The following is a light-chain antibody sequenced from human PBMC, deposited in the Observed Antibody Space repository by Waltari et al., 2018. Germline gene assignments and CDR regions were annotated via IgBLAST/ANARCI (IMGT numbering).Light chain of an antibody. J-gene: IGKJ4*01. Sequence: DIVMTPSPASLAVPLGERATNICTSSESVVYSSNTKNYLAWYQQKPGQPPKLLIYWASTRESGVPDRFSGSGSVTDFTLTISSLQAEDVAVYYCQQYYSTPPTFGGGTKVEIK. CDR3: QQYYSTPPT. V-gene: IGKV4-1*01. CDR2: WAS. CDR1: ESVVYSSNTKNY.